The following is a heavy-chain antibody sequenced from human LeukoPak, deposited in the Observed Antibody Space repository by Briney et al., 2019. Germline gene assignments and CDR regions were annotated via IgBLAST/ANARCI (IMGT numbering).Heavy chain of an antibody. D-gene: IGHD1-26*01. CDR3: VRAGGSYSPFDS. V-gene: IGHV3-72*01. CDR1: GFTFSDHY. CDR2: TRNKANGYTT. J-gene: IGHJ4*02. Sequence: GSLKLSCAASGFTFSDHYMDWVRQAPGKGLEWVGRTRNKANGYTTVYAASVKGRFAISRDDSKNSMYLQMNSLKTEDTAVYYCVRAGGSYSPFDSWGQGTLVTVSS.